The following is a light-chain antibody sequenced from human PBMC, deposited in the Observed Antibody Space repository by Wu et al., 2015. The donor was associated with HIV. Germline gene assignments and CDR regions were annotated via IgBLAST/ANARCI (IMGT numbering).Light chain of an antibody. V-gene: IGKV3-20*01. J-gene: IGKJ1*01. CDR1: QSVNNY. CDR2: GAS. CDR3: QQYISSPRT. Sequence: EIVLTQSPGTLSLSPGERGTLSCRASQSVNNYLAWYQQKPGQAPRLLIYGASSRATGIPDRFSGSGSGTDFTLTISRLEPEDFAVYYCQQYISSPRTFGPGTKVEIK.